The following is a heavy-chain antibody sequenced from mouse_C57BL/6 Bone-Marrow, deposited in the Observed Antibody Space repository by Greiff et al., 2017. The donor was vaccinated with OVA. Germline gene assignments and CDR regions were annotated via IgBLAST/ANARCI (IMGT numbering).Heavy chain of an antibody. V-gene: IGHV1-75*01. J-gene: IGHJ3*01. CDR2: MFPGSGST. CDR1: GYTFTDYY. Sequence: QVQLQQSGPELVKPGASVTISCKASGYTFTDYYINWVKQRPGQGLERIGWMFPGSGSTYYNEKFKGKDTLTVAKSSSTAYMLLSSLTSEDSAVYFCAKGYYGSSGFAYWGQGTLVTVSA. CDR3: AKGYYGSSGFAY. D-gene: IGHD1-1*01.